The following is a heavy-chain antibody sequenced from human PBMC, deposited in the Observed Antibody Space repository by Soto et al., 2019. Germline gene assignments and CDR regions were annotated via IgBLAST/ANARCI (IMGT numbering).Heavy chain of an antibody. J-gene: IGHJ6*02. CDR1: GGSISRYY. D-gene: IGHD2-21*02. CDR3: ARDLLGYCGTDCDPLDV. Sequence: QVQLQESGPGLVKPSETLSLTCTVSGGSISRYYWSWIRQPPGKGLEWIGYMYNTGSTVYNPSFKRRVTIPVDXSXTXXSLKLRSVTAPDTAVDYCARDLLGYCGTDCDPLDVWGQGTTVTVSS. V-gene: IGHV4-59*01. CDR2: MYNTGST.